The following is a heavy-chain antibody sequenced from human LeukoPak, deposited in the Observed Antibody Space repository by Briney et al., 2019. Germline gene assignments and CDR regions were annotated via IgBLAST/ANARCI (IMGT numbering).Heavy chain of an antibody. V-gene: IGHV4-30-4*08. D-gene: IGHD4-17*01. J-gene: IGHJ4*02. CDR1: GGSISSGDYY. CDR2: IYYSGST. CDR3: ARGADYELYYFDY. Sequence: SQTLSLTCTVSGGSISSGDYYWSWIRQPPGKGLEWIGYIYYSGSTYYNPSLKSRVTISVDTSKNQFSLKLSSVIAADTAVYYCARGADYELYYFDYWGQGTLVTVSS.